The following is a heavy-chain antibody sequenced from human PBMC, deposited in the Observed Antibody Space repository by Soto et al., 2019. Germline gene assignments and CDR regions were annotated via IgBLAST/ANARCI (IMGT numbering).Heavy chain of an antibody. Sequence: SETLSLTCVVSSGTTRKGNYYRSWIRRHPGKRLQWIGSLSSRGTTYYNTSLKSRGSISFDTSRNQLSLRLTSVTGADTPQYYCARSQPTPLYFDSWGQGSLVTVPQ. CDR3: ARSQPTPLYFDS. CDR2: LSSRGTT. J-gene: IGHJ4*02. V-gene: IGHV4-31*11. CDR1: SGTTRKGNYY.